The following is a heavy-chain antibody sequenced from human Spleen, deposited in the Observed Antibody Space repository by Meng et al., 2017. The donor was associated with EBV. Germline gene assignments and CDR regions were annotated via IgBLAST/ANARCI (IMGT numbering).Heavy chain of an antibody. CDR1: GGTFLTSA. Sequence: GQARAWVPMPGSSMKVSCVASGGTFLTSAITWVRQDPGQGLYGLVGSIPIFGKTNYAQKFQDRLTITADKSTSRLYMELSSLRSDDTGVYFCARQDGGGYSGYFDCWGQGTLVTVSS. CDR2: SIPIFGKT. CDR3: ARQDGGGYSGYFDC. J-gene: IGHJ4*02. V-gene: IGHV1-69*06. D-gene: IGHD4-23*01.